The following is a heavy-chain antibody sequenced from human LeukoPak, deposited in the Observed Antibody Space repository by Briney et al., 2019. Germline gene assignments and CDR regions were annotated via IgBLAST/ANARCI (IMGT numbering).Heavy chain of an antibody. Sequence: GGSLRLSCAASGFTFSDYYMSWIRQAPGKGLEWVSYISSGGSTIYYADSVKGRFTISRDNAKNSLYLQMNSLRAEDTAVYYCAREDSSSSLLFDYWGQGTLVTVSS. J-gene: IGHJ4*02. V-gene: IGHV3-11*04. D-gene: IGHD6-6*01. CDR3: AREDSSSSLLFDY. CDR1: GFTFSDYY. CDR2: ISSGGSTI.